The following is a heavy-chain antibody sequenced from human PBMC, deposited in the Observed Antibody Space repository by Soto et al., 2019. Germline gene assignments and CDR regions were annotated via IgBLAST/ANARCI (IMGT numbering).Heavy chain of an antibody. V-gene: IGHV3-11*01. J-gene: IGHJ5*02. CDR3: ARGAFTGWFDP. Sequence: EGSLRVSGAASGFTFSDYYMSWIRQAPGKGLECVSYITSSGSPIYYADSVKGRFTISRDNAKNSLYLQMNSLRAEDTAVYYCARGAFTGWFDPWGQGTLVSVSS. CDR1: GFTFSDYY. CDR2: ITSSGSPI.